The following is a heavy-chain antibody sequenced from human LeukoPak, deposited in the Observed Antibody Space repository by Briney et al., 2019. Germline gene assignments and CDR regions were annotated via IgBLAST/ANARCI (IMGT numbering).Heavy chain of an antibody. D-gene: IGHD4-17*01. CDR1: GYTFTSYG. CDR3: ARGYGDFDY. J-gene: IGHJ4*02. CDR2: INPSGGST. Sequence: ASVKVSCKASGYTFTSYGISWVRQAPGQGLEWMGIINPSGGSTTYAQKFQGRVTMTRDTSTSTVYMEVSSLRSEDTAVYYCARGYGDFDYWGQGTLVTVSS. V-gene: IGHV1-46*01.